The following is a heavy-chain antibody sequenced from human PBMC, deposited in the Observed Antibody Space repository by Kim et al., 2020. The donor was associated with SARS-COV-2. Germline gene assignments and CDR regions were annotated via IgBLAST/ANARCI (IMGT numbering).Heavy chain of an antibody. J-gene: IGHJ6*02. CDR3: TTEALWFGETYYYGMDV. CDR1: GFTFSNAW. D-gene: IGHD3-10*01. Sequence: GGSLRLSCAASGFTFSNAWMSWVRQAPGKGLEWVGRIKSKTDGGTTDYAAPVKGRFTISRDDSKNTLYLQMNSLKTEDTVVYYCTTEALWFGETYYYGMDVWGQGTTVTVSS. V-gene: IGHV3-15*01. CDR2: IKSKTDGGTT.